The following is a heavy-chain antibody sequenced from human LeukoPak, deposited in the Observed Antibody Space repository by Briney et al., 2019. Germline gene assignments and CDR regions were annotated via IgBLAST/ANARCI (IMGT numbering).Heavy chain of an antibody. CDR3: ARAVGAARPYYYYGMDV. Sequence: SETLSLTCTVSGGSVSSGSYYWSWIRQPPGKGLEWIGYIYYSGSTYYNPSLKSRVTISVDTSKNQFSLKLSSVTAADTAVYYCARAVGAARPYYYYGMDVWGQGTTVTVSS. D-gene: IGHD6-6*01. J-gene: IGHJ6*02. CDR2: IYYSGST. CDR1: GGSVSSGSYY. V-gene: IGHV4-61*01.